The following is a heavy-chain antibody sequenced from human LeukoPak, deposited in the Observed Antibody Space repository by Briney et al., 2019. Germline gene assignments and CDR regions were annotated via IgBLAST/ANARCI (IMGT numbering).Heavy chain of an antibody. CDR2: IYYSGST. CDR3: ARDRLPSY. D-gene: IGHD4-11*01. Sequence: PSETLSLTCTVSGGSISSYYWSWIRQPPGKGLEWIGHIYYSGSTNYNPSLKSRVTISVDTSKNQFSLKLSSVTAADTAVYYCARDRLPSYWGQGTLVTVSS. V-gene: IGHV4-59*01. J-gene: IGHJ4*02. CDR1: GGSISSYY.